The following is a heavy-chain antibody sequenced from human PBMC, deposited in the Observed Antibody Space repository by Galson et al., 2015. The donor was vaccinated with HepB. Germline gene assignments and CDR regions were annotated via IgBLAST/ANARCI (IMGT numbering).Heavy chain of an antibody. V-gene: IGHV1-2*06. Sequence: VKVSCKASGYTFTDYYMHWVRQAPGQGLEWMGRINPNRGGTNYPQKFQGRVTMTRDMSISTVYMELSGLRSDDTAVYYCARVRDGMDVWGQGTTVTVSS. CDR2: INPNRGGT. CDR1: GYTFTDYY. CDR3: ARVRDGMDV. J-gene: IGHJ6*02.